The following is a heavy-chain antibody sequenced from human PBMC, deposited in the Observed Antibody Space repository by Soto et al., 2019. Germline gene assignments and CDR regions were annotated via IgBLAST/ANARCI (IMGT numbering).Heavy chain of an antibody. CDR3: ARGGAARSIYYYYYYYMDV. J-gene: IGHJ6*03. V-gene: IGHV4-31*03. CDR2: IYYSGST. CDR1: GGPISSGGYY. Sequence: SETLSLTCTVSGGPISSGGYYWSWIRQHPGKGLEWIGYIYYSGSTYYNPSLKSRVTISVDTSKNQFSLKLSSVTAADTAVYYCARGGAARSIYYYYYYYMDVWGKGTTVTVSS. D-gene: IGHD6-6*01.